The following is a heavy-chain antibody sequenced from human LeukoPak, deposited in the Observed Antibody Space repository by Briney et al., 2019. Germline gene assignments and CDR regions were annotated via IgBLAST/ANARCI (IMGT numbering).Heavy chain of an antibody. CDR1: GFTFNNYC. CDR2: IKQDGSEK. D-gene: IGHD4-17*01. CDR3: ARILTTVTTVEY. V-gene: IGHV3-7*01. J-gene: IGHJ4*02. Sequence: GGSLRLSCAASGFTFNNYCMSWVRQAPGKGLEWVANIKQDGSEKYYVDSVKGRFTISRDNAKNSLFLQMNSLRAEDTAVYYCARILTTVTTVEYWGQGTLVTVSS.